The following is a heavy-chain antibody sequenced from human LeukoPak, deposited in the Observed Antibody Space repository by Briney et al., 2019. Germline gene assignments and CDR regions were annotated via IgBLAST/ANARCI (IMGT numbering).Heavy chain of an antibody. CDR2: IYSDGTT. J-gene: IGHJ5*02. CDR1: GGSVCGGSYH. CDR3: ATYTEDYSGPAFAP. V-gene: IGHV4-61*02. D-gene: IGHD3-16*01. Sequence: PSETLSLTCSVSGGSVCGGSYHWTWIRQPAGKGLEWIGRIYSDGTTNYNPSLKSRVTMSADTSKNQFSLKLTSVTAADTAVYYCATYTEDYSGPAFAPWGQGTLVIVSS.